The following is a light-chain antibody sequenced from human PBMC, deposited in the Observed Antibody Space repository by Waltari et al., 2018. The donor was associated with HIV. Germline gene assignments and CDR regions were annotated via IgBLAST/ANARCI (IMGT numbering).Light chain of an antibody. CDR1: SSDVGPYDY. CDR2: EVS. Sequence: QSALTQPPSASGSPGQSVTISCTGTSSDVGPYDYVYWYQQHPGKAPKLMIYEVSKRPSGVTYRFSGSKSANTASLTVSGLQEYDEADYYCSSYAGSNNLVFGGGTKLTVL. V-gene: IGLV2-8*01. CDR3: SSYAGSNNLV. J-gene: IGLJ3*02.